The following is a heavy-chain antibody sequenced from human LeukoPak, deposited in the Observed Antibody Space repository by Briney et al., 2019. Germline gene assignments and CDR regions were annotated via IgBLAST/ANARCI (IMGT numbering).Heavy chain of an antibody. Sequence: GGSLRLSCAASGFGVRSNYMSWVRQAPGKGLEWVSGIYSDGVARYAASVKGRFTISRDSCKNAVYLQMSALRREDTAVYYCAREGSGCTSGHNDAFDLWGQGTMVPVSS. D-gene: IGHD6-19*01. V-gene: IGHV3-53*01. CDR3: AREGSGCTSGHNDAFDL. CDR1: GFGVRSNY. CDR2: IYSDGVA. J-gene: IGHJ3*01.